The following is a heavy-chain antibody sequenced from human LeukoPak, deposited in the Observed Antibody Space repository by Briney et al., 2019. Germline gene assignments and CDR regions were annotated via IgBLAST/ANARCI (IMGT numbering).Heavy chain of an antibody. Sequence: PGGSLRLSCAASGFTFSSYWMSWVRQAPGKGLEWVANIKQDGSEKYYVDSVKGRFTISRDNAKNSLYLQMNSLRAEDTAVYYCAKMSSSGYLLPREFDYWGQGTLVTVSS. D-gene: IGHD3-22*01. CDR2: IKQDGSEK. V-gene: IGHV3-7*03. CDR3: AKMSSSGYLLPREFDY. CDR1: GFTFSSYW. J-gene: IGHJ4*02.